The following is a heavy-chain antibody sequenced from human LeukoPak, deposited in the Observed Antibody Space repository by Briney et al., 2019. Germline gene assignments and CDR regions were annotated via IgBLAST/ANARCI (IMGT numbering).Heavy chain of an antibody. CDR2: ISQSGNT. CDR3: ARLNQFVYRFDP. J-gene: IGHJ5*02. Sequence: PSETLSLTCAVSGYSSSSGYFWGWIRQPPGKGLEWIGSISQSGNTYYNLSLKSRVTISVDTSKNQFSLKLSSVTAADTAFYYCARLNQFVYRFDPWGQGTLVTVSS. D-gene: IGHD3-16*01. CDR1: GYSSSSGYF. V-gene: IGHV4-38-2*01.